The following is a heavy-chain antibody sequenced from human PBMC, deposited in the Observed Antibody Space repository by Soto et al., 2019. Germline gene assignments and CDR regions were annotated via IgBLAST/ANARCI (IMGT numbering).Heavy chain of an antibody. CDR2: LTGSGGST. D-gene: IGHD6-13*01. CDR3: AKGDLSSSWYTLFDY. V-gene: IGHV3-23*01. CDR1: GFTFSNFA. J-gene: IGHJ4*02. Sequence: EVQLLESGGGLVQPGGSLRLSCAASGFTFSNFAMAWARQAPGKGLEWVSSLTGSGGSTYYADSVKGRFTISRENSKSTLYLQINSLRAEDTAVYYCAKGDLSSSWYTLFDYWGQGTLVTVSS.